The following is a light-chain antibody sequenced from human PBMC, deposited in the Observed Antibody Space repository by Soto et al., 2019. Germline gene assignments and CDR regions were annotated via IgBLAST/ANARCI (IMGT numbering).Light chain of an antibody. Sequence: DIQMTQSPSSLSASVGDRVTITCQARRDINNYLNWYQQKPGKAPKLLIYEASNLETGVPSRFSGSGSGTDFTVTISSLQPEDIATYYCQQYDNFKLTFGGGTKVEIK. CDR2: EAS. J-gene: IGKJ4*01. V-gene: IGKV1-33*01. CDR3: QQYDNFKLT. CDR1: RDINNY.